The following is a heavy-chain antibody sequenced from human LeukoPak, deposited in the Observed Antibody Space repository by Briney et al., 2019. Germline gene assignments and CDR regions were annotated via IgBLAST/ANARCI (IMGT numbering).Heavy chain of an antibody. CDR2: ISSSSSTI. Sequence: PGGSLRLSCAASGFTFSSYSMNWVRQAPGKGLEWVSYISSSSSTIYYADSVKGRFTISRDNAKNSLYLQMNSLRAEDTAVYYCARDQSPFSGYDYDAFDYWGQGTLVTVSS. D-gene: IGHD3-22*01. V-gene: IGHV3-48*01. CDR3: ARDQSPFSGYDYDAFDY. CDR1: GFTFSSYS. J-gene: IGHJ4*02.